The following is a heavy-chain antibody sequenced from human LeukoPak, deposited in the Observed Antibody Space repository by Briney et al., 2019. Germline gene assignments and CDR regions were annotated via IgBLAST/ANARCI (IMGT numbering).Heavy chain of an antibody. CDR3: ARGVPADAFDI. CDR2: ITSSANVM. D-gene: IGHD4/OR15-4a*01. Sequence: GGSLRLSCAASGVNFSDYTMTWIRQAPGKGLEWISYITSSANVMYYADSVRGRFTTSRDNAKNSLFLQMTSLRPDDTGLYYCARGVPADAFDIWGPGTMVTVSS. J-gene: IGHJ3*02. V-gene: IGHV3-11*04. CDR1: GVNFSDYT.